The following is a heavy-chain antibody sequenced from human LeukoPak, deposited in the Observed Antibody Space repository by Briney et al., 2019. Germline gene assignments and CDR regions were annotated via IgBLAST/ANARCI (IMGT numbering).Heavy chain of an antibody. D-gene: IGHD3-22*01. V-gene: IGHV3-23*01. J-gene: IGHJ4*02. Sequence: GGSLRLSCAASGFTFSSYAMSWVRQAPGKGLEWVSAISGSGGSTYYADSVKGRFTISRDNSKNTLYLQMNSLRAEDTAVYYCAKVGRRGYYDSSGYIDYWGQGTLVTVSS. CDR1: GFTFSSYA. CDR2: ISGSGGST. CDR3: AKVGRRGYYDSSGYIDY.